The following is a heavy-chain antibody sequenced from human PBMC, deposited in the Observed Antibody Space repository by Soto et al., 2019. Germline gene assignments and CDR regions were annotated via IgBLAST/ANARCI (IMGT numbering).Heavy chain of an antibody. CDR2: IVPMFGTS. CDR1: GGTSTRYA. Sequence: QERLVQSGAEVRKPGSSVKVSCKVTGGTSTRYAINCVRQAPGQGLEWMGGIVPMFGTSKYAQKFQGRVTITADTSTNIAYMELRSLRSEDTAVYYCNRGSEYAFWSGYLWGQGTLVSVSS. D-gene: IGHD3-3*01. J-gene: IGHJ4*02. CDR3: NRGSEYAFWSGYL. V-gene: IGHV1-69*06.